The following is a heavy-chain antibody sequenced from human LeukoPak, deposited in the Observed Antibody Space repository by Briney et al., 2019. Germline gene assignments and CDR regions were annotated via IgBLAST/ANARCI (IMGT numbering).Heavy chain of an antibody. J-gene: IGHJ5*02. D-gene: IGHD1-1*01. CDR1: GGTFSSYA. CDR2: IIPIFGTA. CDR3: ARARVDWNDQNWFDP. Sequence: AASVKVSCKASGGTFSSYAISWVRQAPGQGLEWMGGIIPIFGTANYAQKFQGRVTITADESTSTAYMELSSLRSEDTAVYYCARARVDWNDQNWFDPWGQGTLVTVSS. V-gene: IGHV1-69*13.